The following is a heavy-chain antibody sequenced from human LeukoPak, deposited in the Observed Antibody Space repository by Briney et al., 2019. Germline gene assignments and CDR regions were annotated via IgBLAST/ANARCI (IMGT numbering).Heavy chain of an antibody. CDR3: AREARGGAAHSYYYYYYMDV. CDR2: IYYSGST. CDR1: GGSLSSHY. D-gene: IGHD6-6*01. V-gene: IGHV4-59*11. J-gene: IGHJ6*03. Sequence: SETLSLTCTVSGGSLSSHYWSWIRQPPGKGLEWIGYIYYSGSTNYNPSLKSRVTISVDTSKNQFSLKLSSVTAADTAVYYCAREARGGAAHSYYYYYYMDVWGKGTTVTVSS.